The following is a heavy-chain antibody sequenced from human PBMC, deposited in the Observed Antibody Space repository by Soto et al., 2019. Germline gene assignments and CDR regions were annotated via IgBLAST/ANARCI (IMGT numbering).Heavy chain of an antibody. D-gene: IGHD2-2*01. CDR2: IIPIPGKA. Sequence: QVQLVQSGAEVKKPGSSVKVSCKASGGTVGSYAISWVRQAPGQGLEWMGGIIPIPGKANYAQKFQGRVTIAADESTSTAYMELSSLRSEDTAVYYCARSQGSSTSLEIYYYYYYGMDVWGHGTTVTVSS. CDR1: GGTVGSYA. CDR3: ARSQGSSTSLEIYYYYYYGMDV. V-gene: IGHV1-69*01. J-gene: IGHJ6*02.